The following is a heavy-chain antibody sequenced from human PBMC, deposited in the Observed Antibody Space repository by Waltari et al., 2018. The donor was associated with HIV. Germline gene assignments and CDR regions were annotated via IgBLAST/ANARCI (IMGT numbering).Heavy chain of an antibody. Sequence: QLVLQESGPGLVRPSETLSLTCSVSGYSIGHGSYWGWIRQPPGEGLELIATVHKSGRDYYRPSLKSRISISMDTSTNQFTLKITSVTAADTAVYYCARMDYGSVTPPLDIYVMDVWGQGTTVTVSS. V-gene: IGHV4-38-2*01. CDR2: VHKSGRD. CDR3: ARMDYGSVTPPLDIYVMDV. CDR1: GYSIGHGSY. D-gene: IGHD3-10*01. J-gene: IGHJ6*02.